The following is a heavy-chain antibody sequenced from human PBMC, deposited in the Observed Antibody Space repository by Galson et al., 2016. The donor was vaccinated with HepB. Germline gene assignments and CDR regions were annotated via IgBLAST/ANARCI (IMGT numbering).Heavy chain of an antibody. D-gene: IGHD3-16*02. CDR1: GFTFSSYG. CDR3: AKVGGGVIVPLYDY. V-gene: IGHV3-30*18. J-gene: IGHJ4*02. CDR2: ISVDGSNK. Sequence: SLRLSCAASGFTFSSYGMHWVRQAPGKGLEWVAVISVDGSNKYYADSVKGRFTISRDNSKNTLYLQMHSLRAEDTAVYYCAKVGGGVIVPLYDYWGQGTLVTVSS.